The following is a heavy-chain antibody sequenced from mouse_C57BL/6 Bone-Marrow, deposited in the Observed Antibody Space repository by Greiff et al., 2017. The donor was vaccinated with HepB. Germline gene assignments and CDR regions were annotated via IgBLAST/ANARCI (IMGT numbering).Heavy chain of an antibody. V-gene: IGHV1-9*01. Sequence: QVQLRGSEAERLKPGASVKLSSRAPGTPFPASWIEGVRRRPGHGLEWIGEILPGSGSTNYNEKFKGKATFTADTSSNTAYMQLSSLTTEDSAIYYCARKDYGSSHWYFDVWGTGTTVTVSS. CDR1: GTPFPASW. D-gene: IGHD1-1*01. CDR2: ILPGSGST. J-gene: IGHJ1*03. CDR3: ARKDYGSSHWYFDV.